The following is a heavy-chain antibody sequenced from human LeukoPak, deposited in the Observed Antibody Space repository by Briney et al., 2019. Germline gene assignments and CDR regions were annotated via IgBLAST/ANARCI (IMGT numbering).Heavy chain of an antibody. J-gene: IGHJ4*02. CDR1: GFTFGKYW. Sequence: GSLRLSCVASGFTFGKYWMSWVRQPPGKGLEWIGEIYHSGSTNYNPSLKSRVTISVDKSKNQFSLKLSSVTAADTAVYYCARDSAAMAVYWGQGTLVTVSS. D-gene: IGHD2-2*01. CDR3: ARDSAAMAVY. CDR2: IYHSGST. V-gene: IGHV4-4*02.